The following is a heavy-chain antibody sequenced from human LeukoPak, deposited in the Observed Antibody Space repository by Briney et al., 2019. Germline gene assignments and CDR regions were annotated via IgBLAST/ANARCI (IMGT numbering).Heavy chain of an antibody. J-gene: IGHJ4*02. CDR1: LDXTTSNF. D-gene: IGHD3-3*01. V-gene: IGHV4/OR15-8*01. CDR3: AREIFGSFNPGAY. Sequence: SETLSLTCSVSLDXTTSNFCSWVRQPPGKGLEWIGEIHRSGSPNYNPSLQSRVTISIDRSINQIALELSSVTAADTAVYYCAREIFGSFNPGAYRGQGNLVTVSS. CDR2: IHRSGSP.